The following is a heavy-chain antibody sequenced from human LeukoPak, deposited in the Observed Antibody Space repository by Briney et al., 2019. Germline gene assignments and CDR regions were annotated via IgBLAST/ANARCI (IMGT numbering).Heavy chain of an antibody. V-gene: IGHV3-21*01. D-gene: IGHD6-19*01. CDR3: ARDHSSGWYGY. J-gene: IGHJ4*02. CDR2: ISSSSSYI. CDR1: GFTFSSYS. Sequence: GGSLRLSCAASGFTFSSYSMNWVRQAPGKGLEWVSSISSSSSYIYYADSVKGRFTISRDNAKNSLYLQMNGLRAEDTAVYYCARDHSSGWYGYWGQGTLVTVSS.